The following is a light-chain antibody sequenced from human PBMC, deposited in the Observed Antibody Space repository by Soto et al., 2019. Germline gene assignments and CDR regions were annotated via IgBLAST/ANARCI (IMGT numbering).Light chain of an antibody. Sequence: DIPMSQHPSSLSSSVGNRVTITCLASQSISSWLAWYQQKPGKAPKLLIFDAYSLESGVPSRFSGSRSGTEFTLTITSLQPDDYATYSCHQYNSYSPLTFGGGTKVDIK. V-gene: IGKV1-5*01. CDR2: DAY. CDR1: QSISSW. J-gene: IGKJ4*01. CDR3: HQYNSYSPLT.